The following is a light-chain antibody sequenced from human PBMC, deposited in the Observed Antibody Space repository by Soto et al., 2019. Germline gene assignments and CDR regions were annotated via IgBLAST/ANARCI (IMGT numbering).Light chain of an antibody. CDR3: QQYNSYSPGT. V-gene: IGKV1-5*01. CDR1: QTISTW. CDR2: DAS. Sequence: DIQVTQSPPTLSASVGDRVTITCRASQTISTWMAWYQQKPGKAPKLLVYDASTLQSGVASRFSGSGSGTEFTLIISGLQPDDSATYYCQQYNSYSPGTFGQGTKVDIK. J-gene: IGKJ1*01.